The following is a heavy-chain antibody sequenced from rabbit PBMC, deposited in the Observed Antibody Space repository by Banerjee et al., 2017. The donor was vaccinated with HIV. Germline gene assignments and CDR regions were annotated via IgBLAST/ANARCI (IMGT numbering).Heavy chain of an antibody. CDR2: IYNGDGST. J-gene: IGHJ5*01. CDR3: ASDAGYAGYGYGDWLDL. CDR1: GFSFSSSYY. Sequence: EESGGDLVKPGASLTLTCTASGFSFSSSYYMCWVRQAPGKGPEWIACIYNGDGSTYYASWVNGRFTISRSTSLNTVTLQMTSLTAADTATYFCASDAGYAGYGYGDWLDLWGQGTLVTVS. V-gene: IGHV1S47*01. D-gene: IGHD6-1*01.